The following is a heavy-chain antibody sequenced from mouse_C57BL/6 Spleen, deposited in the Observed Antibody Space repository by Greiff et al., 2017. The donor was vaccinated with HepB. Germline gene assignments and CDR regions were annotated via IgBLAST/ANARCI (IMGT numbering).Heavy chain of an antibody. D-gene: IGHD1-1*01. J-gene: IGHJ3*01. CDR2: INPNNGGT. CDR3: ALGYYGSRAWFAY. Sequence: EVQLQQSGPELVKPGASVKISCKASGYTFTDYYMNWVKQSHGKSLEWIGDINPNNGGTSYNQKFKGKATLTVDKSSSTAYMELRSLTSEDSAVYYCALGYYGSRAWFAYWGQGTLVTVSA. V-gene: IGHV1-26*01. CDR1: GYTFTDYY.